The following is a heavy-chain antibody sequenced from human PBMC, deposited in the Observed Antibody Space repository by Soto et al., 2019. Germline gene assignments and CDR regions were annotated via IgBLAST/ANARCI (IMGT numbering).Heavy chain of an antibody. CDR1: GGSISSYY. J-gene: IGHJ6*02. D-gene: IGHD2-2*01. Sequence: QVQLQESGPGLVKPSETLSLTCTVSGGSISSYYWSWIRQPPGKGLEWIGYIYYSGSTNYNPSLKSRVTISVDTSKNQFSLKLSSETAADTAVYYCARDRGVVVPAAIGAYYYYYGMDVWGQGTTVTVSS. CDR2: IYYSGST. V-gene: IGHV4-59*01. CDR3: ARDRGVVVPAAIGAYYYYYGMDV.